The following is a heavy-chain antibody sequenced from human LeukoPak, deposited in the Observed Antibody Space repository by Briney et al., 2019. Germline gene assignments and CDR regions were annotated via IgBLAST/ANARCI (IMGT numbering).Heavy chain of an antibody. J-gene: IGHJ3*01. CDR2: ISYDGSNK. CDR3: ARHYGGNSTAFDV. Sequence: LTGRSLRLSCAASGFTFSGYAMHWVRQAPGKGLEWVAVISYDGSNKYYADSVKGRFTISRDNSKNTLYLQMNSLRAEDTAVYYCARHYGGNSTAFDVWGQGTMVTVSS. CDR1: GFTFSGYA. V-gene: IGHV3-30*01. D-gene: IGHD4-23*01.